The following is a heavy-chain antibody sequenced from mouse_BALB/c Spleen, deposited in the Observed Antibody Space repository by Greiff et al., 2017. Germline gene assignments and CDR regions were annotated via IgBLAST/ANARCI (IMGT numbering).Heavy chain of an antibody. CDR3: AREGNYYGFDY. CDR2: ISYDGSN. CDR1: GYSITSGYY. Sequence: EVKLLESGPGLVKPSQSLSLTCSVTGYSITSGYYWNWIRQFPGNKLEWMGYISYDGSNNYNPSLKNRISITRDTSKNQFFLKLNSVTTEDTATYYCAREGNYYGFDYWGQGTTLTVSS. J-gene: IGHJ2*01. D-gene: IGHD1-1*01. V-gene: IGHV3-6*02.